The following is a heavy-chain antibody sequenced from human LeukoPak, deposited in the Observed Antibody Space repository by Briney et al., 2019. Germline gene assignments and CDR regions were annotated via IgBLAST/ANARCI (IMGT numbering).Heavy chain of an antibody. D-gene: IGHD3-22*01. J-gene: IGHJ4*02. V-gene: IGHV3-23*01. CDR3: AKDRSWEYYDSSGYLDY. CDR1: GFTFSSYA. Sequence: GGSLRLSCAASGFTFSSYAMSWVRQAPGKGLEWVSAISGSGGSTYYADSVKGRFTISGDNSKNTLYLQMNSLRAEDTAVYYCAKDRSWEYYDSSGYLDYWGQGTLVTVSS. CDR2: ISGSGGST.